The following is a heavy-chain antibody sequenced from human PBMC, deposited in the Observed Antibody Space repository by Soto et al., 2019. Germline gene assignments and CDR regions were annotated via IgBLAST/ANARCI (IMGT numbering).Heavy chain of an antibody. CDR2: IYPGDSDT. J-gene: IGHJ4*02. Sequence: GESLKISCKGSGYTFSSYWIGWVRQMPGKGLEWMGIIYPGDSDTRYSPSFQGQVTISADKSISTAYLQWSSLEASDTAVYYCARHSSYSTSSRWFDYWGQGTLVTVSS. CDR3: ARHSSYSTSSRWFDY. CDR1: GYTFSSYW. V-gene: IGHV5-51*01. D-gene: IGHD6-6*01.